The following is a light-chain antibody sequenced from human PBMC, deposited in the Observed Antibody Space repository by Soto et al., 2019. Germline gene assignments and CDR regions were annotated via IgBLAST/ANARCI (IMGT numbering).Light chain of an antibody. CDR1: QSVTSTY. J-gene: IGKJ2*03. Sequence: EIVLTQSPVTLSLSPGERATLSCRASQSVTSTYLAWYQQKPGQSPRLIIYGGSTRASGFPDRLSGGGSGTYFTLTISRLEPEDSAVYYCHCQQFDSSRVYSFGQGTKLEI. V-gene: IGKV3-20*01. CDR2: GGS. CDR3: QQFDSSRVYS.